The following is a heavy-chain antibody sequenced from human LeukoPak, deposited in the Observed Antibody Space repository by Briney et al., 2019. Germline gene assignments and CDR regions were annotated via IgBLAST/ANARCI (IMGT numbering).Heavy chain of an antibody. CDR3: ARKVWGSYNWYFDL. CDR2: IKEDGSEK. J-gene: IGHJ2*01. D-gene: IGHD3-16*01. CDR1: GFTFSTYW. Sequence: GGSLRLSCAASGFTFSTYWMSWVRQAPGKGLEWVANIKEDGSEKYYVDSVKGRFTISRDNAKSSLYLQMNSLRADDTAVYYCARKVWGSYNWYFDLWGRGTLVTVSS. V-gene: IGHV3-7*01.